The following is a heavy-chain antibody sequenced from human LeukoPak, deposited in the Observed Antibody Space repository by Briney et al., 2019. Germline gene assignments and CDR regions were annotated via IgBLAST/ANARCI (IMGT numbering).Heavy chain of an antibody. Sequence: GGSLRLSCAASGFTFSSYAMSWVRQAPGKGLEWVSVISGSGGTTYYADSVKGRFTISRDNSKNMLYLQMNSLRVEDTAIYYCAKAHYSSGWYEGDFDYWGQGTLVTASS. CDR3: AKAHYSSGWYEGDFDY. CDR1: GFTFSSYA. V-gene: IGHV3-23*01. D-gene: IGHD6-19*01. J-gene: IGHJ4*02. CDR2: ISGSGGTT.